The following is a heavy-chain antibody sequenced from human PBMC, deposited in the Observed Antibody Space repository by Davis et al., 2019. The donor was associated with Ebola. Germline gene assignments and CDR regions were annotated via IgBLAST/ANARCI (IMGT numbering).Heavy chain of an antibody. CDR3: AKQGHSGTHFDN. D-gene: IGHD3/OR15-3a*01. CDR1: GFTFDDYA. CDR2: ISWNSGSI. J-gene: IGHJ4*02. V-gene: IGHV3-9*01. Sequence: SLKISCAASGFTFDDYAMHWVRQAPGKGLEWVSGISWNSGSIGYADSVKGRVTISRDNSKNTLYLHVNSLRAEDTAVYYCAKQGHSGTHFDNWGQGTLVTVSS.